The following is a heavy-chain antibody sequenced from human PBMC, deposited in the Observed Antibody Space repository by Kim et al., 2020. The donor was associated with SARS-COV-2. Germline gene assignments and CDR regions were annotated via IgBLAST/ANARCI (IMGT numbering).Heavy chain of an antibody. Sequence: NTRNYQKFQGRVTLTSDASASTAYMGLSSLRSEDTAVYYCARGFFKGHDYWGQGTLVTVSS. J-gene: IGHJ4*02. D-gene: IGHD3-3*01. CDR2: NT. CDR3: ARGFFKGHDY. V-gene: IGHV1-3*01.